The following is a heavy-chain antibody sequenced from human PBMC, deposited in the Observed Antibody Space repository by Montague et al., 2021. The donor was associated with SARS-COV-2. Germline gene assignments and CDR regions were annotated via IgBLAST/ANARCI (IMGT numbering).Heavy chain of an antibody. Sequence: PALVKPTQTLTLTCVVSGFTFSDPKLGVSWIRQPPGKALEWLAHIFSNDDKSYSRSLGSRLTISKGVLTLSNVGPADAGTYYCARIIGDWYNNIWYDSLDIWGQGTVVAVSS. CDR1: GFTFSDPKLG. V-gene: IGHV2-26*01. J-gene: IGHJ3*02. CDR2: IFSNDDK. D-gene: IGHD6-13*01. CDR3: ARIIGDWYNNIWYDSLDI.